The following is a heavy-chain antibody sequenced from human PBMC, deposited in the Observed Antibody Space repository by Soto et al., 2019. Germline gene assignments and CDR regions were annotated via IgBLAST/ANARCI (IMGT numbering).Heavy chain of an antibody. V-gene: IGHV4-31*03. CDR1: GGSISSGDYY. CDR2: IYYSGST. CDR3: ARDSPGCNSDGAY. Sequence: SETLSLTCTVSGGSISSGDYYWSWIRQHPGKGLEWIGYIYYSGSTYYNPSLKSRVTISVDTSKNQFSLKLSSVTAADTAVYYCARDSPGCNSDGAYWGQGTLVTVSS. D-gene: IGHD4-4*01. J-gene: IGHJ4*02.